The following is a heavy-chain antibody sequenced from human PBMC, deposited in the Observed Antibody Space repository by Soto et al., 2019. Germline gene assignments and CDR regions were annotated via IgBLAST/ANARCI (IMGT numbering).Heavy chain of an antibody. J-gene: IGHJ6*02. CDR2: TSSSSSYI. Sequence: GGSLRLSCAAFGFTFSSYSMNWVRQAPGKGLEWVSSTSSSSSYIYYAASVKGRNPISKENAKNSLYLQKTRRRAEDTGVSECARARDASIAARRHYYYYGMAVWGQETTVTVPS. CDR3: ARARDASIAARRHYYYYGMAV. V-gene: IGHV3-21*01. CDR1: GFTFSSYS. D-gene: IGHD6-6*01.